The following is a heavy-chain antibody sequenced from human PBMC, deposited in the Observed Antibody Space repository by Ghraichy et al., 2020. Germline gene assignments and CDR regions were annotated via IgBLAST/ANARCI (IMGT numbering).Heavy chain of an antibody. CDR1: GFTFDSYA. Sequence: LSLTCAASGFTFDSYAMSWVRQAPGKGLEWVSVISGSGGFTYYADSVKGRFTISRDNSKNTLYLQINSLRAEDTAVYYCAKEIGYGANRPKGFDYWGQGTLVTVSS. CDR2: ISGSGGFT. CDR3: AKEIGYGANRPKGFDY. J-gene: IGHJ4*02. D-gene: IGHD4-23*01. V-gene: IGHV3-23*01.